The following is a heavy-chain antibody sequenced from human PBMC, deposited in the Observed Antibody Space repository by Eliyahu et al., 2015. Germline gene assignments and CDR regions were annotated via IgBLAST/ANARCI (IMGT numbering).Heavy chain of an antibody. V-gene: IGHV3-48*01. CDR1: GFTFSIYS. CDR2: ISSSSSLI. Sequence: EVQLVESGXGLVQPGGSLRLSXAASGFTFSIYSMNWARQAPGKGLEWISYISSSSSLIYYAESVKGRFTISRDNAKNSVYLQMNSLRAEDTAVYYCARADMDVWGKGTTV. CDR3: ARADMDV. J-gene: IGHJ6*03.